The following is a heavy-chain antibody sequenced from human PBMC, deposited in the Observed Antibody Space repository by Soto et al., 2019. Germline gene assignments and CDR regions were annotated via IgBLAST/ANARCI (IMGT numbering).Heavy chain of an antibody. CDR1: GFTFTSSA. Sequence: GASVKVSCKASGFTFTSSAVQWVRQARGQRLEWIGWIVVGSGNTNYAQKFQERVTITRDMSTSTAYMELSSLRSEDTAVYYCAADGAVGATNFDYWGQGTLVTVSS. V-gene: IGHV1-58*01. J-gene: IGHJ4*02. CDR2: IVVGSGNT. CDR3: AADGAVGATNFDY. D-gene: IGHD1-26*01.